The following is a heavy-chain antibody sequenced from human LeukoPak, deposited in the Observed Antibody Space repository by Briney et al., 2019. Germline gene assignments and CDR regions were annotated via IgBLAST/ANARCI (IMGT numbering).Heavy chain of an antibody. D-gene: IGHD3-9*01. CDR2: IGASGGST. CDR3: AKAEGYDILTGLDY. J-gene: IGHJ4*02. V-gene: IGHV3-23*01. Sequence: GGSLRLSCATSGFSFSSYAMSWVRKAQGKGLEWVSGIGASGGSTYYADSVKGRFTISRDNSKNTLYLKMNSMRTEDTAVYYCAKAEGYDILTGLDYWGQGTRVTVSS. CDR1: GFSFSSYA.